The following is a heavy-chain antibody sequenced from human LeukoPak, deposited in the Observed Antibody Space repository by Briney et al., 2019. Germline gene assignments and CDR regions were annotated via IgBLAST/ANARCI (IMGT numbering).Heavy chain of an antibody. J-gene: IGHJ2*01. CDR3: ARPGLRDGYNGNYWFFDL. CDR1: GGSITNYY. CDR2: VSYSGRT. Sequence: SETLSLTCTVSGGSITNYYWNWVRQSPGKDLEWIGYVSYSGRTPYTSSPKSRVAISLDMSKNQFSLNLTSVTAAGTAVYYCARPGLRDGYNGNYWFFDLWGRGTLVTVSS. V-gene: IGHV4-59*01. D-gene: IGHD5-24*01.